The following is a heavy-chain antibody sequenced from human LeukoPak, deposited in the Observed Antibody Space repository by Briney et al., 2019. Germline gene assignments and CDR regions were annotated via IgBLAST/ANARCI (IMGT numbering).Heavy chain of an antibody. D-gene: IGHD1-26*01. CDR2: IKQDGSEK. J-gene: IGHJ5*02. Sequence: GGSLRLSCAASGFTVSSNYMSWVRQAPGKGLEWVANIKQDGSEKYYVDSVKGRFTISRDNAKNSLYLQMNSLRAEDTAVYYCARGRIVGPRESWFDPWGQGTLVTVSS. V-gene: IGHV3-7*01. CDR1: GFTVSSNY. CDR3: ARGRIVGPRESWFDP.